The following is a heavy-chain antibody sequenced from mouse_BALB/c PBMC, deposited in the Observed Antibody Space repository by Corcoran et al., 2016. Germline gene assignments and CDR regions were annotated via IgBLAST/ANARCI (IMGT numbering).Heavy chain of an antibody. V-gene: IGHV1-26*01. CDR3: ARDYGSSFDY. D-gene: IGHD1-1*01. CDR1: GYSFTGYY. Sequence: EVQLQQSGPELVKPGASVKISCKASGYSFTGYYMHWVKQSHVKSLEWIGRINPYNGATSYNQNFKDKASLTVDKSSSTAYMELHSLTSEDSAVYYCARDYGSSFDYWGQGTTLTVSS. CDR2: INPYNGAT. J-gene: IGHJ2*01.